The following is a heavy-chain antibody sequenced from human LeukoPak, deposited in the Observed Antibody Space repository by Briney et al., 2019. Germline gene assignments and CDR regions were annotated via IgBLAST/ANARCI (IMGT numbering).Heavy chain of an antibody. CDR2: ISSSSSTI. V-gene: IGHV3-48*01. Sequence: PGGSLRLSCAASGFTFSSYSMNWVRQAPGKGLEWVSYISSSSSTIYYADSVKGRFTISRDNSKNTLYLQMNSLRAEDTAVYYCAKDALGGIAAAVKAYYFDYWGQGTLVTVSS. D-gene: IGHD6-13*01. CDR1: GFTFSSYS. J-gene: IGHJ4*02. CDR3: AKDALGGIAAAVKAYYFDY.